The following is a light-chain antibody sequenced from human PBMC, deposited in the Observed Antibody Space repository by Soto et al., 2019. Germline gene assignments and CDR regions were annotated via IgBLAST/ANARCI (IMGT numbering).Light chain of an antibody. J-gene: IGKJ1*01. Sequence: IVFAGSPGTLSLSPVERATLSCMASQSVSSSYLAWYQQKPGQAPRLLIYGASSRATGIPDRFSGSGSGTDFTLTISRLEPEDFAVYYCQQYGSSPGTFGQGTKVDIK. V-gene: IGKV3-20*01. CDR3: QQYGSSPGT. CDR2: GAS. CDR1: QSVSSSY.